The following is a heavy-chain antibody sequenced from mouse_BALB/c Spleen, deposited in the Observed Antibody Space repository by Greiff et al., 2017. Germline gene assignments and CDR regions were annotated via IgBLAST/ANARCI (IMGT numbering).Heavy chain of an antibody. V-gene: IGHV1-80*01. CDR3: ARSGDVYSYYAMGY. D-gene: IGHD2-1*01. CDR2: IYPGDGDT. Sequence: QVQLKQSGAELVRPGSSVKISCKASGYAFSSYWMNWVKQRPGQGLEWIGQIYPGDGDTNYNGKFKGKATLTADKSSSTAYMQLSSLTSEDSAVYFCARSGDVYSYYAMGYWGQGTSVTVSS. J-gene: IGHJ4*01. CDR1: GYAFSSYW.